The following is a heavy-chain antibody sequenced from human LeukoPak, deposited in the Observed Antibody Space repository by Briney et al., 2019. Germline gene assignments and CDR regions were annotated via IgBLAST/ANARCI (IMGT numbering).Heavy chain of an antibody. CDR2: ISSSTSYI. J-gene: IGHJ4*02. V-gene: IGHV3-21*01. CDR1: GFTFSSYS. Sequence: PGGSLRLSCAASGFTFSSYSMNWVRQAPGKGLEWVSSISSSTSYIYYADPVTGRFNISRDNATKSLYLQMNSLRAEDTAVYYCATVNSSSWSVDYWGQGTLVTVSS. D-gene: IGHD6-13*01. CDR3: ATVNSSSWSVDY.